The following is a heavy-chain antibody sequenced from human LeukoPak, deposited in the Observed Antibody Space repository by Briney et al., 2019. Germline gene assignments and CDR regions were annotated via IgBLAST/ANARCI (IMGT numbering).Heavy chain of an antibody. CDR3: ASWSSGWYPHYFYY. V-gene: IGHV1-2*02. J-gene: IGHJ4*02. CDR1: GSTLTGFY. D-gene: IGHD6-19*01. Sequence: SVNPSCMASGSTLTGFYIDWVRHAPGHGLEWMGSINPNIGGTTYAQTFQGRVTMTRDTSISTAYMELSRLRSDGTVVYYWASWSSGWYPHYFYYWGQGTLVTVSS. CDR2: INPNIGGT.